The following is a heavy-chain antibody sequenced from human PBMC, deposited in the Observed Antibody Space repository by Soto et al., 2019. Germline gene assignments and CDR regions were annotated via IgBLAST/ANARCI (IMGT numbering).Heavy chain of an antibody. CDR3: ARDSSAYYCLFKR. D-gene: IGHD2-21*01. CDR2: IYSSGST. Sequence: SXETLTLSCTVSGVSISDYYRSWIRQAAGKGLEWIVRIYSSGSTNYNPSLKSRVTMSEDTSKNQFSLNLGSVTAADTAVYYCARDSSAYYCLFKRWGQGTLVTVSS. CDR1: GVSISDYY. J-gene: IGHJ4*01. V-gene: IGHV4-4*07.